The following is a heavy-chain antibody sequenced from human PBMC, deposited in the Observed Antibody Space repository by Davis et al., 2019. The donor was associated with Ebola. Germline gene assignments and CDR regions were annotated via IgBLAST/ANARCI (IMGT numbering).Heavy chain of an antibody. CDR1: GGSISNGGYY. CDR2: IYYSGST. D-gene: IGHD4-23*01. CDR3: ARAGYGGNSDWFDP. Sequence: PSETLSLTCTVSGGSISNGGYYWSWIRQHPGKGLEWIGYIYYSGSTYYNPSLKSRVTISVDTSKNQFSLKLSSVTAADTAVYYCARAGYGGNSDWFDPWGQGTLVTVSS. V-gene: IGHV4-31*03. J-gene: IGHJ5*02.